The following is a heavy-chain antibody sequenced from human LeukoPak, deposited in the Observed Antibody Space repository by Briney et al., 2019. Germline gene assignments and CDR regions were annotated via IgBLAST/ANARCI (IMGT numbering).Heavy chain of an antibody. D-gene: IGHD3-10*01. CDR3: ARGRDWFDP. Sequence: PGGSLRLSXAASGFPFSDYWMGWVREAPGKGMEGVANINQDGSEQDYAASVKGRYTISRDNDKNSLSLQMNSQRAEDTGVYYCARGRDWFDPWGPGTLVTVSS. CDR1: GFPFSDYW. V-gene: IGHV3-7*02. J-gene: IGHJ5*02. CDR2: INQDGSEQ.